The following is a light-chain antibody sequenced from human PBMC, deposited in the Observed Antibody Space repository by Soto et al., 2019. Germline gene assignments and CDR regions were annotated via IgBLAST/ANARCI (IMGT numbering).Light chain of an antibody. J-gene: IGLJ1*01. CDR3: CSYTSSSTPYV. CDR1: SSDVGGHNL. CDR2: EDA. V-gene: IGLV2-14*02. Sequence: QSALTQPASVSGSPGQSITISCTGTSSDVGGHNLVSWYQHLPGSAPKLLIYEDAKRSSEVSYRFSGSKSGNTASLTIFGLQTEDEAGYYCCSYTSSSTPYVFGTGTKLTVL.